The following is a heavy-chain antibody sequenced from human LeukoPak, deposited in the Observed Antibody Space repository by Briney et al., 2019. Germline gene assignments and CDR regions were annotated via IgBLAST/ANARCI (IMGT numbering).Heavy chain of an antibody. V-gene: IGHV3-21*01. CDR1: GFTFSSYS. J-gene: IGHJ3*02. Sequence: GGSLRLSCAASGFTFSSYSMNWVRQAPGRGLEWVSSISSSNSYIYYADSVKGRFTISRDNAKNSLYLQMNSLRAEDTAVYYCSMATTDYDAFDIWGQGTMVTVSS. CDR2: ISSSNSYI. D-gene: IGHD5-24*01. CDR3: SMATTDYDAFDI.